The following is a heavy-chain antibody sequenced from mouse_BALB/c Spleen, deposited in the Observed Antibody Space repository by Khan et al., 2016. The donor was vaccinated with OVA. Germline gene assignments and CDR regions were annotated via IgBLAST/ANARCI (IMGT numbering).Heavy chain of an antibody. CDR3: ARTSYMYDFTY. D-gene: IGHD2-14*01. CDR2: IWSGGNT. J-gene: IGHJ3*01. Sequence: QVQLKESGPGLVQPSQSLSITCTVSGFSLTTYGVHWVRQSPGKGLEWLGLIWSGGNTDYNADFISRLSITKDNSKSQVFFKMNSLQADDTAIYYCARTSYMYDFTYWGQGTLVTVSA. CDR1: GFSLTTYG. V-gene: IGHV2-2*01.